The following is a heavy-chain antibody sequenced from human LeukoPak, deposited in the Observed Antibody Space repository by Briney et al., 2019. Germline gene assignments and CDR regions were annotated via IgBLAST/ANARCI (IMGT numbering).Heavy chain of an antibody. CDR1: GGSFSGYY. D-gene: IGHD3-10*01. V-gene: IGHV4-34*01. CDR3: AVTMVRGVIKGGVFDY. Sequence: SETLSLTCAVYGGSFSGYYWSWIRQPPGKGLEWIGEINHSGSTNYNPSLKSRVTISVDTSKNQFSLKLSSVTAADTAEYYCAVTMVRGVIKGGVFDYWGQGTLVTVSS. J-gene: IGHJ4*02. CDR2: INHSGST.